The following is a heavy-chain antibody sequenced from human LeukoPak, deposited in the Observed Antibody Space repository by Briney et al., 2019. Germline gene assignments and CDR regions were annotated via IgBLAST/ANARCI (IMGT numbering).Heavy chain of an antibody. J-gene: IGHJ4*02. CDR3: AKASVSTVTTGDFDY. CDR1: GFTFSTYA. V-gene: IGHV3-23*01. CDR2: ISGSGGST. Sequence: GGSLRLSCAASGFTFSTYAMSWVRQAPGKGLEWVSAISGSGGSTYYTDSVRGRFTISGDNSKNTLYLQMISLRAEDTAVYYCAKASVSTVTTGDFDYWGQGTLVTVSS. D-gene: IGHD4-17*01.